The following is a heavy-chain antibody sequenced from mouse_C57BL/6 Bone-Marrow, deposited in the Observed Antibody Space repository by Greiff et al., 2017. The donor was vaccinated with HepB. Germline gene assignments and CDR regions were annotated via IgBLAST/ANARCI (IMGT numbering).Heavy chain of an antibody. CDR2: INPSTGGT. V-gene: IGHV1-42*01. CDR3: ARYGSSGAY. J-gene: IGHJ3*01. D-gene: IGHD1-1*01. CDR1: GYSFTGYY. Sequence: EVQLQQSGPELVKPGASVKISCKASGYSFTGYYMNWVKQSPEKSLEWIGEINPSTGGTTYNQKFKAKATLTVDKSSSTAYMQLKSLTSEDSAVYYCARYGSSGAYWGQGTLVTVSA.